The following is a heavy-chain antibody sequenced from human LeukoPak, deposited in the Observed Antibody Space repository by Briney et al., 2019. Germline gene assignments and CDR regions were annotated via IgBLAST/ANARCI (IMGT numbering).Heavy chain of an antibody. CDR3: ARGTSQDSYYDYVWGSYRGGDY. J-gene: IGHJ4*02. CDR2: IIPIFGTA. V-gene: IGHV1-69*05. Sequence: ASVKVSCKASGGTFSSYAISWVRQAPGQGLEWMGGIIPIFGTANYAQKFQGRVTMTRNTSISTAYMELSSLRSEDTAVYYCARGTSQDSYYDYVWGSYRGGDYWGQGTLVTVSS. CDR1: GGTFSSYA. D-gene: IGHD3-16*02.